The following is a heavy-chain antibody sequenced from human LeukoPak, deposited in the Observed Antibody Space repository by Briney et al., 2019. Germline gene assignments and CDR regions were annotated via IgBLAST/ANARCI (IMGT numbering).Heavy chain of an antibody. V-gene: IGHV1-69*06. CDR3: ARAGRGYGSGSYY. J-gene: IGHJ4*02. Sequence: ASVKVSCKASGGTFSSYAISWVRQAPGQGLEWMGGIIPIFGTANYAQKSQGRVTITADKSTSTAYMELSSLRSEDTAVYYCARAGRGYGSGSYYWGQGTLVTVSS. CDR2: IIPIFGTA. D-gene: IGHD3-10*01. CDR1: GGTFSSYA.